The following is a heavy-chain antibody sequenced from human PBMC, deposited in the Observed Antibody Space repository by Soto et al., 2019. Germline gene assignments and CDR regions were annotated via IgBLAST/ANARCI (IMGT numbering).Heavy chain of an antibody. J-gene: IGHJ5*02. D-gene: IGHD3-22*01. V-gene: IGHV1-18*01. CDR1: GYTFTSYG. Sequence: GASVKVSCKASGYTFTSYGISWVRQAPGQGLEWMGWISAYNGNTNYAQKLQGRVTMTTDTSTSTAYMELRSLRSDDTAVYYCAREGYYDSSGSNWFDPWGQGTLVPSPQ. CDR2: ISAYNGNT. CDR3: AREGYYDSSGSNWFDP.